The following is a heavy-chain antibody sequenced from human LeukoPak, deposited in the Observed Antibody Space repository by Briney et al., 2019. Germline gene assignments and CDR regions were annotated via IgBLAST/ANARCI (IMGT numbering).Heavy chain of an antibody. CDR2: ISSSSSYI. CDR3: ASLHVAAGDY. Sequence: PGGSLRLSCAASGFTFSSYSMNWVRQAPGKGLEWVSSISSSSSYIYYADSVKGRFTISRDNAKNSLYLQMNSLRAEDTAVYYCASLHVAAGDYWGQGTLVTVSS. D-gene: IGHD6-13*01. CDR1: GFTFSSYS. V-gene: IGHV3-21*04. J-gene: IGHJ4*02.